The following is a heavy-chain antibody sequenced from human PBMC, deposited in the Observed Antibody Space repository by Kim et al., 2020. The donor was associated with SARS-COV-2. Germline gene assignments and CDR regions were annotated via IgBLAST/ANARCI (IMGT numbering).Heavy chain of an antibody. CDR3: ARGGSSSWYEGVSWFDP. J-gene: IGHJ5*02. V-gene: IGHV1-69*13. CDR1: GGTFSSYA. D-gene: IGHD6-13*01. Sequence: SVKVSCKASGGTFSSYAISWVRQAPGQGLEWMGGIIPIFGTANYAQKFQGRVTITADESTSTAYMELSSLRSEDTAVYYCARGGSSSWYEGVSWFDPWGQGTLVTVSS. CDR2: IIPIFGTA.